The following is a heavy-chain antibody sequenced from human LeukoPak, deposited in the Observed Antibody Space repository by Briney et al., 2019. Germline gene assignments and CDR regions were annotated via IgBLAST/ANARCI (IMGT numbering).Heavy chain of an antibody. CDR1: GGSFSGYY. CDR2: INHSGST. J-gene: IGHJ4*02. CDR3: ARGRGWTIRDFDY. Sequence: SETLSLTCAVYGGSFSGYYWSWIRQPPGKGLEWIGEINHSGSTNYNPSLKSRVTILVDTSKNQFSLKLSSVTAADTAVYYCARGRGWTIRDFDYWGQGTLVTVSS. V-gene: IGHV4-34*01. D-gene: IGHD6-19*01.